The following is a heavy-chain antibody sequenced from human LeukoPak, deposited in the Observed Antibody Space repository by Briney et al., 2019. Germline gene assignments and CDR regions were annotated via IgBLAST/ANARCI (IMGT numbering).Heavy chain of an antibody. CDR2: INHSGST. V-gene: IGHV4-34*01. CDR3: ARASGKANYYDSSGYFNWFDP. D-gene: IGHD3-22*01. Sequence: SETLSLTCAVYGGSFSGYYWSWIRQPPGKGLEWIGEINHSGSTNYNPSLKSRVTISVDTSKNQFSLKLSSVTAADTAVYYCARASGKANYYDSSGYFNWFDPWGQGTLVTVSS. J-gene: IGHJ5*02. CDR1: GGSFSGYY.